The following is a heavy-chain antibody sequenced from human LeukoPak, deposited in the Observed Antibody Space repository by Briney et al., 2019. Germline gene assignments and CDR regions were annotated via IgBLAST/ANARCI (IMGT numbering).Heavy chain of an antibody. CDR3: ARDNTPTGQWLTSYYYYGMDV. J-gene: IGHJ6*02. V-gene: IGHV3-21*01. CDR2: ISSSSSYI. Sequence: GGSLRLSCAASGFTFSSYSMNWVRQAPGKGLEWVSSISSSSSYIYYADSVKGRFTISRDNAKNSLYLQMNSLRAEDTAVYYCARDNTPTGQWLTSYYYYGMDVWGQGTTVTVSS. D-gene: IGHD6-19*01. CDR1: GFTFSSYS.